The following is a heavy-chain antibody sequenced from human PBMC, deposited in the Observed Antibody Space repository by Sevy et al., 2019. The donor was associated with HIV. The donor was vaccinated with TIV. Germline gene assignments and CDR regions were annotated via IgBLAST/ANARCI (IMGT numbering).Heavy chain of an antibody. D-gene: IGHD3-22*01. V-gene: IGHV3-23*01. CDR3: AKDGYSSIYYGKLDY. CDR2: ISGSGGST. CDR1: GFTFDNYA. J-gene: IGHJ4*02. Sequence: GGSLRLSCAASGFTFDNYAMNWVRQAPGKGLEWVSAISGSGGSTYHAESVKGRFTVSRDNSRGILYLQMKSLRPEDTAVYYCAKDGYSSIYYGKLDYWGQGTLVTVSS.